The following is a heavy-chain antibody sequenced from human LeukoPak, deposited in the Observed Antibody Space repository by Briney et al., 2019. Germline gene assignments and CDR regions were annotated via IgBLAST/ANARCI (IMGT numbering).Heavy chain of an antibody. CDR3: ARGDFIAVAGTDYYYGMDV. D-gene: IGHD6-19*01. CDR2: MNPTSGNT. Sequence: ASVKVSCKASGSTFTSYDINWVRQATGPGLEWMGWMNPTSGNTGYAQKFQGRVTITRNTSISTAYMELSSLRSEDTAVYYCARGDFIAVAGTDYYYGMDVWGQGTTVTVSS. J-gene: IGHJ6*02. CDR1: GSTFTSYD. V-gene: IGHV1-8*01.